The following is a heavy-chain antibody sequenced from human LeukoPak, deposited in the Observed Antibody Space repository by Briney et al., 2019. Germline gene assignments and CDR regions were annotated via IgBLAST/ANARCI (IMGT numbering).Heavy chain of an antibody. V-gene: IGHV3-53*01. CDR2: MYTGGTT. J-gene: IGHJ5*01. Sequence: PGGSLRLSCAASGFTVSGTHMSWVSQGPGKGLEWVSAMYTGGTTYYADSVTGRFTVSRDTSRNTLFLHMDSLRAEDTAVYYCAKDEVTSGGGLASWGQGTLVIVYS. CDR3: AKDEVTSGGGLAS. CDR1: GFTVSGTH. D-gene: IGHD2-21*02.